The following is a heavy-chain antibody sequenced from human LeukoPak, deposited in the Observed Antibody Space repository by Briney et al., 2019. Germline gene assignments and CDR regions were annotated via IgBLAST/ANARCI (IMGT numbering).Heavy chain of an antibody. CDR2: INLNSGGT. J-gene: IGHJ4*02. D-gene: IGHD4-11*01. V-gene: IGHV1-2*02. CDR1: GYTFTGYY. CDR3: AREMTTVTSVDY. Sequence: ASVKVSCKASGYTFTGYYMHWVRQAPGQGLEWMGYINLNSGGTKYAQKFQDRVTMTRDTSISTAYLELSTLRSDDTAVYYCAREMTTVTSVDYWGQGTLVTVSS.